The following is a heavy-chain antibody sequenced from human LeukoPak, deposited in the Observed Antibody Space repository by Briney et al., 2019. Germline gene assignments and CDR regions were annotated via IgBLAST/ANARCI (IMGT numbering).Heavy chain of an antibody. D-gene: IGHD3-3*01. J-gene: IGHJ3*02. CDR1: GFTFSSYS. V-gene: IGHV3-9*01. CDR2: ISWSSGII. CDR3: AKDTGSPADAITMEDNAFDI. Sequence: QAGGSLRLSCAASGFTFSSYSMHWVRQAPGKGLEWVSGISWSSGIIGYADSVKGRFTISRDNAENSLDLQMESLRAEDTAVYYCAKDTGSPADAITMEDNAFDIWGQGTMVTVSS.